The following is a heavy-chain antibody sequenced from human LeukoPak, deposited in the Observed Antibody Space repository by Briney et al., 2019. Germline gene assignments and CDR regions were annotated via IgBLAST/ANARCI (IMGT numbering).Heavy chain of an antibody. CDR1: GGSISSYY. V-gene: IGHV4-59*01. J-gene: IGHJ4*02. D-gene: IGHD3-10*01. Sequence: PSETLSLTCTVSGGSISSYYWSWIRQPPGKGLEWIGYIYYSGSTNYNPSLKSRVTISVDTSKNQFSLKLSSVTAADTAVYYCARSTGVGEFYPYYFDYWGQGTLVTVSS. CDR3: ARSTGVGEFYPYYFDY. CDR2: IYYSGST.